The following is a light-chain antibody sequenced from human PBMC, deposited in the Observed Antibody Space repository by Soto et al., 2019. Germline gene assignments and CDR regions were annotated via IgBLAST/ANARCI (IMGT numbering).Light chain of an antibody. CDR3: QQYDNLKYT. J-gene: IGKJ2*01. CDR2: DAS. CDR1: QGISNY. V-gene: IGKV1-33*01. Sequence: IQMAQSPSSLSASVGDRVTITCRASQGISNYLNWYQQKAGKAPKLLIYDASNLEAGVPSRFSGSGSGTDFALTISSLQPEDIATYYCQQYDNLKYTFGQGTKLEIK.